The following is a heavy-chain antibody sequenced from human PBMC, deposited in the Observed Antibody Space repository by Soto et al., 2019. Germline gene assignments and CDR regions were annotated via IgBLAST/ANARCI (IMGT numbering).Heavy chain of an antibody. CDR2: INAGNGNT. Sequence: ASVKVSCKASGYTFTSYAMHWVRQAPGQRLEWMGWINAGNGNTKYSQKFQGRVTITRDTSASTAYMELSSLRSEDTAVYYCARSVVVVTALDYWGQGTLVTVS. CDR3: ARSVVVVTALDY. J-gene: IGHJ4*02. V-gene: IGHV1-3*01. D-gene: IGHD2-21*02. CDR1: GYTFTSYA.